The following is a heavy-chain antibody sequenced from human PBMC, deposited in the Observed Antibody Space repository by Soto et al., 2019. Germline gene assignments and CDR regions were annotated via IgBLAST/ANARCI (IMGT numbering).Heavy chain of an antibody. D-gene: IGHD5-18*01. V-gene: IGHV3-53*04. CDR3: ARGFDTAPYYFDY. J-gene: IGHJ4*02. Sequence: GGSLRLSCAASGFTVSRNYMTWVRQAPGKGLEWVSLIYTGGSTYYADSVKGRFTLSRHNSKNTLYLQMNSLRAEDTAVYYCARGFDTAPYYFDYWGQGTLVTVSS. CDR1: GFTVSRNY. CDR2: IYTGGST.